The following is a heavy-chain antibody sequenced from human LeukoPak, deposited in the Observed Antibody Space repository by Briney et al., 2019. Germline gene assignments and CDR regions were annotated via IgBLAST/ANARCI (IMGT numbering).Heavy chain of an antibody. V-gene: IGHV1-2*02. J-gene: IGHJ4*02. CDR3: ARAGLICTFDS. CDR2: INANSGGT. CDR1: GYTFTGYY. D-gene: IGHD3-16*02. Sequence: ASVKVSCKASGYTFTGYYMHWVRQAPGQGLEWMGWINANSGGTNYAQKFQGRVTMTRDTSISTAYVELSSLKSDDTAVYYCARAGLICTFDSWGQGTLVTVSS.